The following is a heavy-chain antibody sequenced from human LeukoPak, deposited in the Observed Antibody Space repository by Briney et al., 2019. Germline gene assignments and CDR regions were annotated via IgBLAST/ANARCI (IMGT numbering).Heavy chain of an antibody. D-gene: IGHD6-13*01. CDR1: GGSLSSGDYY. J-gene: IGHJ4*02. V-gene: IGHV4-30-4*01. CDR3: ARAGSSSWYGDDY. Sequence: SQTLSLTCTVSGGSLSSGDYYWSWIRQPPGKGLEWIGYIYYSGSTYYNPSLKSRVTISVDTSKNQFSLKLSSVTAADTAVYYCARAGSSSWYGDDYWGQGTLVTVSS. CDR2: IYYSGST.